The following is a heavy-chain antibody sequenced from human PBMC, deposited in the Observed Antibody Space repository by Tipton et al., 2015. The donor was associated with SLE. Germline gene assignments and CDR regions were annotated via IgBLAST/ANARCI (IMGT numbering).Heavy chain of an antibody. J-gene: IGHJ5*02. D-gene: IGHD4-11*01. CDR3: AKDHLEFTVTPHWFDP. V-gene: IGHV3-23*01. CDR2: ISGSGGNT. CDR1: GFTFSSYA. Sequence: SLRLSCAASGFTFSSYAMSWVRQAPGKGLEWVSAISGSGGNTYYADSVKGRFTISRDNSKNTLYLQMNSLRAEDTAVYYCAKDHLEFTVTPHWFDPWGQGTLVTVSS.